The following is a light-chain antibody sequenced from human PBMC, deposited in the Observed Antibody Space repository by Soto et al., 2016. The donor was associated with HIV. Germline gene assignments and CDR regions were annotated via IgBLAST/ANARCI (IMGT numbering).Light chain of an antibody. CDR3: QAWDSSTALYV. V-gene: IGLV3-1*01. J-gene: IGLJ1*01. Sequence: SYELTQPPSVSVSPGQTASITCSGDKLGDKYASWYQQKPGQSPVVVIYQDDKRPSGMSERFSGFNSGNTATLTISGTQAMDEADYCCQAWDSSTALYVFGSGTKVTVL. CDR1: KLGDKY. CDR2: QDD.